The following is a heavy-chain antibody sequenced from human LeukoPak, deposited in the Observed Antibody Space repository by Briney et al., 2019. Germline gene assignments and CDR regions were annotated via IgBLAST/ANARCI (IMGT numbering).Heavy chain of an antibody. CDR3: ARDGYYSSAYGY. V-gene: IGHV1-69*01. J-gene: IGHJ4*02. D-gene: IGHD3-10*01. Sequence: SSVKVSCKASGGTFSSYAISWVRQAPRQGLEWMGWIIHIYCKANYPQKSQGRVTITADESTSTASMALSSLRSEDTAVYYCARDGYYSSAYGYWGQGTLVTVSS. CDR2: IIHIYCKA. CDR1: GGTFSSYA.